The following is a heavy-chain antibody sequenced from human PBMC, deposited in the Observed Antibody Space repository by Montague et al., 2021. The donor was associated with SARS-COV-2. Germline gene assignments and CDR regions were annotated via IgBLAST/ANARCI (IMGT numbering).Heavy chain of an antibody. CDR1: GSSISSGYY. Sequence: SETLSLTCTVSGSSISSGYYWGWIRQPPGKGLEWIGSIYHSGSTYYNPSLKSRVTISVDTSKNQFSLQLSSVTAADTAVYYCARSQDCSTTSCHFDYWGQGTLVTVSS. J-gene: IGHJ4*02. CDR3: ARSQDCSTTSCHFDY. V-gene: IGHV4-38-2*02. D-gene: IGHD2-2*01. CDR2: IYHSGST.